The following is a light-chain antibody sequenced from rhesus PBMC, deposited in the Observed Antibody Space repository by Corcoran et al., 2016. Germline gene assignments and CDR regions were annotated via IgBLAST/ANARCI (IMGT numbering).Light chain of an antibody. V-gene: IGKV1-25*01. CDR3: QDVYGILT. CDR2: KAS. Sequence: DIQMTQSPSSLSASVGDRVTITCRASQGISSNLAWYQQKPGKVPKLLIYKASTLQSGMPSRFSGSGSGTDFTSTISSLQTESFATYYCQDVYGILTFGGGTKVEIK. J-gene: IGKJ4*01. CDR1: QGISSN.